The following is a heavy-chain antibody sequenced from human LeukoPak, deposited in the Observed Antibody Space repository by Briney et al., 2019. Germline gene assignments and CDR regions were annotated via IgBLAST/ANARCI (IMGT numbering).Heavy chain of an antibody. Sequence: GGSLRLSCAASGFTFSSYGMHWVRQAPGKGLEWVAVISYDGSNKYYADSVKGRFTISRDNSKNTLYLQMNSLRTKDTAVYYCAKVAIAATVSNYFDSWGQGTLVTVSS. CDR3: AKVAIAATVSNYFDS. CDR1: GFTFSSYG. V-gene: IGHV3-30*18. CDR2: ISYDGSNK. D-gene: IGHD6-6*01. J-gene: IGHJ4*02.